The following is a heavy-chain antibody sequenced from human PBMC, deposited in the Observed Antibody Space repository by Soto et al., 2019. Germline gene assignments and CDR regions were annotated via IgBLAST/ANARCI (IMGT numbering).Heavy chain of an antibody. CDR3: AREKIVVVPAAIGCGSWFEP. D-gene: IGHD2-2*01. J-gene: IGHJ5*02. CDR1: GGSSSSGGYY. Sequence: TLSRTCTVSGGSSSSGGYYWSWIRQHPWKCLEWIGYIYYSGSTYYNPSLKSRVTISVDTSKNQLSLKLSSVTAADTAVYYCAREKIVVVPAAIGCGSWFEPWGQGTLVTVSS. V-gene: IGHV4-31*03. CDR2: IYYSGST.